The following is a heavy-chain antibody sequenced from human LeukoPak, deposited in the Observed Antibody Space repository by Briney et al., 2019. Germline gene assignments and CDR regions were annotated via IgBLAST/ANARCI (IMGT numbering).Heavy chain of an antibody. CDR2: INHSGST. D-gene: IGHD5-12*01. J-gene: IGHJ3*02. CDR3: ARARLVRRLPGGAFDI. CDR1: GGSFSGYY. V-gene: IGHV4-34*01. Sequence: NPSETLSLTCAVYGGSFSGYYWSWIRQPPGKGLEWIGEINHSGSTNYNPSLKSRVTISVDTSKNQFSLKLSSVTAADTAVYYCARARLVRRLPGGAFDIWGQGTMVTVSS.